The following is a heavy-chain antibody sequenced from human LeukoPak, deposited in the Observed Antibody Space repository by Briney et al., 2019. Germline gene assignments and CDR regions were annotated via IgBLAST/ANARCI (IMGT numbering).Heavy chain of an antibody. CDR2: INPNSGGT. Sequence: GASVKVSCKASGYTFTGYYMHWVRQAPGQGLEWMGWINPNSGGTNYAQKFQGRVTMTRDTSISTAYMELSRLRSDDTAVYYCARVVVVPAASPYYYYYMDVWGKGTTVTVSS. CDR3: ARVVVVPAASPYYYYYMDV. J-gene: IGHJ6*03. V-gene: IGHV1-2*02. CDR1: GYTFTGYY. D-gene: IGHD2-2*01.